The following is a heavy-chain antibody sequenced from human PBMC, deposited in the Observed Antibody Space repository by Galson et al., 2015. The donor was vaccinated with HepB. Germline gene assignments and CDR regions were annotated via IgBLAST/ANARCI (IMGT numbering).Heavy chain of an antibody. Sequence: SLRLSCAASGFTFTTYAMSWVRQAPGKGLEWVSTISGSGYTTYYADSVKGRFTISRDNSKNTLYLQTNSLRAEDTAIYYCAKVRGCITMSCAIDYWGQGTLVTVSS. J-gene: IGHJ4*02. V-gene: IGHV3-23*01. D-gene: IGHD3-22*01. CDR3: AKVRGCITMSCAIDY. CDR1: GFTFTTYA. CDR2: ISGSGYTT.